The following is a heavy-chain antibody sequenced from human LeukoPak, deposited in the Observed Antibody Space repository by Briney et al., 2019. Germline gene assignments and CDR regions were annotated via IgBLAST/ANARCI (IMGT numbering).Heavy chain of an antibody. CDR2: IYPGDSDT. V-gene: IGHV5-51*01. CDR3: ARRSASRGGDFDL. CDR1: GYSFTTHW. Sequence: GESLKISCKGSGYSFTTHWIGWVRQMPGKGLEWMGIIYPGDSDTRYSPSFQGQVTISADKSITTAYLQWSSLKASDTAMYYCARRSASRGGDFDLWGRGTLVTVSP. D-gene: IGHD1-26*01. J-gene: IGHJ2*01.